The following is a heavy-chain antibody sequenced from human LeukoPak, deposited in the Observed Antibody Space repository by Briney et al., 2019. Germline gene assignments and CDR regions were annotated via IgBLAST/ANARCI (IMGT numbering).Heavy chain of an antibody. CDR3: ASHDYGDVLYDY. Sequence: SETLSLTCTVSGGSISSHYWSWIRQPPGKGLEWIGYIYYSGSTNYNPSLKGRVTISVDTSKNQFSLKLSSVTAADTAVYYCASHDYGDVLYDYWGQGTLVTVSS. CDR2: IYYSGST. V-gene: IGHV4-59*11. D-gene: IGHD4-17*01. J-gene: IGHJ4*02. CDR1: GGSISSHY.